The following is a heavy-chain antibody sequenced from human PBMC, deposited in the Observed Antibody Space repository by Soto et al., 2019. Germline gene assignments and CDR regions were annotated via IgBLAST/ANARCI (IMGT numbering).Heavy chain of an antibody. D-gene: IGHD3-16*01. CDR1: GDSMSSSNW. CDR3: VRYEATALDY. J-gene: IGHJ4*02. CDR2: AHHSGRT. Sequence: QVQLQESGPGLLKPSGTLSLTCTVSGDSMSSSNWWNWVRQPPGKGLEWIGEAHHSGRTNYNPSLKAGVTISVDRSQNLCSLKLASVTAADTAVYYCVRYEATALDYWGQGILVTVSS. V-gene: IGHV4-4*02.